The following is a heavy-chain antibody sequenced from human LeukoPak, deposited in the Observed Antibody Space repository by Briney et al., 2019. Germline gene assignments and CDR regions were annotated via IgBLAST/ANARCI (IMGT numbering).Heavy chain of an antibody. J-gene: IGHJ4*02. CDR3: ARGPHSSGWYRYYFDY. Sequence: SVKVSCKASGGTFSSYPINWVRQAPGPGLEWMRRIIPILCIANCAQKFQGRVTIIADKSTNTAYMELSSLRSEDTAVYYCARGPHSSGWYRYYFDYWGQGTLVTVSS. CDR2: IIPILCIA. D-gene: IGHD6-19*01. V-gene: IGHV1-69*04. CDR1: GGTFSSYP.